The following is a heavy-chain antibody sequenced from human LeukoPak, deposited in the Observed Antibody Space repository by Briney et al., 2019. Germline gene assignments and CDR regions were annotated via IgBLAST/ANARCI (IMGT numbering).Heavy chain of an antibody. CDR1: GYTFTSYD. Sequence: ASVKISCKASGYTFTSYDISWVRQATGQGLEWMGWMNPNSGNTGYAQKFQGRVTMTRNTSISTAYMELSSLRSEDTAVYYCARGSRGRWSSSWYRWGQGTLVTVSS. CDR3: ARGSRGRWSSSWYR. D-gene: IGHD6-13*01. CDR2: MNPNSGNT. V-gene: IGHV1-8*01. J-gene: IGHJ4*02.